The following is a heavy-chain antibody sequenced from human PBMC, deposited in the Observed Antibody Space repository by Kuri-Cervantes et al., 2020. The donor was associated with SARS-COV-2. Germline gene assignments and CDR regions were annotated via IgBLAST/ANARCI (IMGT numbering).Heavy chain of an antibody. CDR3: ARVAGEGPIYYYYMDV. Sequence: GESLKISCAASGFSLSRYTMNWVRQAPGKALEWVSSISGSGGYIYYADSVKGRFTISKESGENSLYLHMNSLRGDDTAVYCCARVAGEGPIYYYYMDVWGKGTTVTVSS. V-gene: IGHV3-21*01. CDR2: ISGSGGYI. J-gene: IGHJ6*03. CDR1: GFSLSRYT. D-gene: IGHD2-21*01.